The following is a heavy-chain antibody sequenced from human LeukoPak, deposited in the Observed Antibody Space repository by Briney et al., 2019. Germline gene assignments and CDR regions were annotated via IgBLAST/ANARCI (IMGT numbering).Heavy chain of an antibody. Sequence: GGSLRLSCAASGFTVSSNYMSWVRQAPGKGLEWVSVIYSGGRAYYADSVKGRFTISRDNSKNTLYLQMNSLRAEDTAVYYCARGIVGLIQFDYWGQGTLVTVSS. CDR2: IYSGGRA. D-gene: IGHD1-26*01. CDR3: ARGIVGLIQFDY. CDR1: GFTVSSNY. V-gene: IGHV3-66*01. J-gene: IGHJ4*02.